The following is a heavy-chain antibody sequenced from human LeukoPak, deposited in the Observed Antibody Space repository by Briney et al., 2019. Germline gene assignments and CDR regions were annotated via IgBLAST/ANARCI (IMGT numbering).Heavy chain of an antibody. CDR1: GYTVSSYG. CDR3: ARDIPRLELGYCSSTSCYISDWFDP. Sequence: ASVKVSCKASGYTVSSYGISWGRQAPGHRVKCMGWIGAYNCNTNYEQKLQGRVTMATATSTSTAYMELRSLRSDDTAVYYCARDIPRLELGYCSSTSCYISDWFDPWGQGTLVTVSS. J-gene: IGHJ5*02. CDR2: IGAYNCNT. V-gene: IGHV1-18*01. D-gene: IGHD2-2*02.